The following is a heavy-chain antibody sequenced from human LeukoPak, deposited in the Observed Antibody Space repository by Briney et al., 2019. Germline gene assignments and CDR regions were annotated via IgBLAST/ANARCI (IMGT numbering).Heavy chain of an antibody. V-gene: IGHV3-64*01. CDR3: ARDLGYGGFDY. D-gene: IGHD5-12*01. J-gene: IGHJ4*02. Sequence: PGGSLRLSCAASGFTFSSYAMHWVRQAPGKGLEYVSAISPNGGSTYYANSVKGRFTIPRDNAKNSLYLQMNSLRAEDTAVYYCARDLGYGGFDYWGQGTLVTVSS. CDR1: GFTFSSYA. CDR2: ISPNGGST.